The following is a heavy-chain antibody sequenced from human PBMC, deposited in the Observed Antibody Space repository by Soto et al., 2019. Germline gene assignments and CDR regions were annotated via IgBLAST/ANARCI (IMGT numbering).Heavy chain of an antibody. J-gene: IGHJ5*02. CDR1: GGSVTSYS. Sequence: QVQLQESGPGLVKPSETLSLTCSVSGGSVTSYSWSWIRQPPGKGLEWIGYISSTGSTNYNPSLKSRVAISIDTSNRQFSLNMWSVTAADTAVYYCARVPSFFGSGNWIDPWGQGTLVTVSS. D-gene: IGHD3-10*01. CDR3: ARVPSFFGSGNWIDP. V-gene: IGHV4-59*02. CDR2: ISSTGST.